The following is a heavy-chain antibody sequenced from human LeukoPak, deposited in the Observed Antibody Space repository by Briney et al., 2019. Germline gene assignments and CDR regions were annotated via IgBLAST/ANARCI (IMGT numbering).Heavy chain of an antibody. V-gene: IGHV3-49*04. Sequence: GGSLRLSCTASGFTFCDYAMTWVRQAPGKGREWVGFIASKTYGGTAEYAASVKGRFTISRDESKSIAYLQMNSLKTEDTAVYFCSRDQTPYYWGQGTLVTVSS. J-gene: IGHJ4*02. CDR3: SRDQTPYY. CDR1: GFTFCDYA. CDR2: IASKTYGGTA.